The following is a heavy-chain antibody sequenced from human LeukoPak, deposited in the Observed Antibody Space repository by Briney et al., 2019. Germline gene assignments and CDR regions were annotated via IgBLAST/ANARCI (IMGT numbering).Heavy chain of an antibody. CDR1: GFTFSSYG. CDR2: IRYDGSNK. J-gene: IGHJ3*02. CDR3: AKDLEDAFDI. V-gene: IGHV3-30*02. Sequence: PEGSLRLSCAASGFTFSSYGLHWVRQAPGKGLEWVTFIRYDGSNKYYADSVKGRFTISRDNSKNTLYLQMNSLRAEDTAVYYCAKDLEDAFDIWGQGTMVTVSS.